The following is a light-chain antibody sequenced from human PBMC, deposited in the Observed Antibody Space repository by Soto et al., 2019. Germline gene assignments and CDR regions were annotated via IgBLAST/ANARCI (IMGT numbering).Light chain of an antibody. CDR2: GAS. V-gene: IGKV3-15*01. J-gene: IGKJ1*01. Sequence: EIVMTQSPATLPVSPGERATLSCRASQSVSSNLAWYQQKPGQAPRLLIYGASTRATGIPARFSGSGSGTEFTLTISSLQSEDFAVYYCQQYNNWWTFGQGTRWIS. CDR1: QSVSSN. CDR3: QQYNNWWT.